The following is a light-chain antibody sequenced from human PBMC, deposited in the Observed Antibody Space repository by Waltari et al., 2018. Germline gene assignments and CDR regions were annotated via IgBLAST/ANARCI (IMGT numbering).Light chain of an antibody. CDR2: GTS. Sequence: EIVLTQSPGTLSLSPGEIATLSCRASQSVTSNSLTWYQQKLGQAPRLLIYGTSSRATGIPDRFSGSGSGTDFTLTISRLEPEDFAIYYCQQYDGEVVTFGGGTKVEI. V-gene: IGKV3-20*01. CDR1: QSVTSNS. CDR3: QQYDGEVVT. J-gene: IGKJ4*01.